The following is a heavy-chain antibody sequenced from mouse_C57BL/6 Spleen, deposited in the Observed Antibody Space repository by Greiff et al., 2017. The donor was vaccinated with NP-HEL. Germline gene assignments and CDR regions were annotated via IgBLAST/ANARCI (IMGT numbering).Heavy chain of an antibody. Sequence: QVQLQQPGAELVRPGSSVKLSCKASGYTFTSYWMHWVKQRPIQGLEWIGNIDPSDSETHYNQKFKDKATLTVDNSSSTAYMQLSSLTSEDSAVYYCARETRSVYYAMDYWGQGTSVTVSS. CDR2: IDPSDSET. V-gene: IGHV1-52*01. CDR1: GYTFTSYW. CDR3: ARETRSVYYAMDY. J-gene: IGHJ4*01.